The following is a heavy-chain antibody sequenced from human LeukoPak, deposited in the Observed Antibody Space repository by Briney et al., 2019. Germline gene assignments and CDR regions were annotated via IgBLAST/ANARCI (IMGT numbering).Heavy chain of an antibody. J-gene: IGHJ6*02. V-gene: IGHV1-8*01. Sequence: ASVKVSCKASGYTFTSYDINWVRQATGQGLEWMGWMNPNSGNTGYAQKFQGRVTMTRNTSISTAYMELSSLRSEDTAVYYCARATIVVVPAALNSYYYYYGMDVWGQGTTVTVSS. CDR3: ARATIVVVPAALNSYYYYYGMDV. D-gene: IGHD2-2*01. CDR1: GYTFTSYD. CDR2: MNPNSGNT.